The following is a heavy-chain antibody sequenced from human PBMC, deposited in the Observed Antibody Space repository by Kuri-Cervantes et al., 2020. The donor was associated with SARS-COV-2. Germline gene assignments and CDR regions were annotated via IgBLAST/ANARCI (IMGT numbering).Heavy chain of an antibody. J-gene: IGHJ6*03. D-gene: IGHD3-22*01. Sequence: SVKVSCKVSGYTLTELSMHWVRQAPGQGLEWMGGIIPILGTANYAQKFQGRVTITADESTSTAYMELSSLRSEDTAVYYCALGYWGSGYPRYYYYMDVWGKGTTVTVSS. CDR1: GYTLTELS. CDR3: ALGYWGSGYPRYYYYMDV. CDR2: IIPILGTA. V-gene: IGHV1-69*13.